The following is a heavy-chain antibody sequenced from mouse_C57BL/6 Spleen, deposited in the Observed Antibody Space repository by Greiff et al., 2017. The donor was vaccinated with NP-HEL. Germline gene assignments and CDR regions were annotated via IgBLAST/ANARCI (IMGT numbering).Heavy chain of an antibody. D-gene: IGHD4-1*01. CDR1: GFTFSSYA. Sequence: EVMLVESGGGLVKPGGSLKLSCAASGFTFSSYAMSWVRQTPEKRLEWVATISDGGSYTYYPDNVKGRFTISRDNAKNNLYLQMSHLKSEDTAMYYCARGGNWDRDFDYWGQSTTLTVSS. CDR2: ISDGGSYT. V-gene: IGHV5-4*03. CDR3: ARGGNWDRDFDY. J-gene: IGHJ2*01.